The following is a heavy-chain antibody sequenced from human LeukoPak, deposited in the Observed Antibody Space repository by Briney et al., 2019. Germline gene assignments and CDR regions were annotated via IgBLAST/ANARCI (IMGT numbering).Heavy chain of an antibody. D-gene: IGHD5-18*01. CDR3: ARDYRAPPYGYSNPRGLYYFDY. Sequence: PSETLSLTCTVSGGSISSSSYYWGWIRQPPGKGLEWIGSIYYSGSTYYNPSLKSRVTISVDTSKNQFSLKLSSVTAADTAVYYCARDYRAPPYGYSNPRGLYYFDYWGQGTLVTVSS. CDR1: GGSISSSSYY. CDR2: IYYSGST. J-gene: IGHJ4*02. V-gene: IGHV4-39*07.